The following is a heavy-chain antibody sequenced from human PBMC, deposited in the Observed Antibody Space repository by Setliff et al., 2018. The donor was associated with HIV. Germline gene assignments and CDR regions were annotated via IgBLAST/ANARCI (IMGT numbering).Heavy chain of an antibody. V-gene: IGHV1-18*01. CDR1: GYTFTSYG. D-gene: IGHD2-2*01. J-gene: IGHJ3*01. Sequence: ASVKVSCKASGYTFTSYGISWVRQAPGQGLEWMGWISAYNGNTNYAQKLQGRVTMTTDTSTNTAYMELRSLRSDDTAVYYCARPPPIGGYCSSTSCQGAFDFWGQGTMVTVSS. CDR3: ARPPPIGGYCSSTSCQGAFDF. CDR2: ISAYNGNT.